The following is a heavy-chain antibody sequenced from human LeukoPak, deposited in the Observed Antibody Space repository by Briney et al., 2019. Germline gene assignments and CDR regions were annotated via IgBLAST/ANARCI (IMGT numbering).Heavy chain of an antibody. V-gene: IGHV3-21*01. D-gene: IGHD2-15*01. J-gene: IGHJ4*02. CDR2: IRRSSSDI. Sequence: GGSLRLSCAASRFTFSSYKMNWVRQAPGKGLEWVSSIRRSSSDIYYADSVKGRFTISRDNAKNSLYLQMNSLRAEDTAVYYCARDLEVAAAPDYWGQGTLVTVSS. CDR1: RFTFSSYK. CDR3: ARDLEVAAAPDY.